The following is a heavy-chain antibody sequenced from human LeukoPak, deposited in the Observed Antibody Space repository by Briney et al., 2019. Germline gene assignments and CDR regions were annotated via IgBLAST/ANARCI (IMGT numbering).Heavy chain of an antibody. CDR2: ISGGGGTT. CDR3: AKFNDILTSYFDY. Sequence: PGGSLRLSCAASGFTFSSYAMSWVRQSPGKGLEWVSAISGGGGTTYYAYYTDSVRGRFTISRDNSKNTLYLQMNSLRAEDTAVYFCAKFNDILTSYFDYWGQGTLVTVSS. D-gene: IGHD3-9*01. CDR1: GFTFSSYA. V-gene: IGHV3-23*01. J-gene: IGHJ4*02.